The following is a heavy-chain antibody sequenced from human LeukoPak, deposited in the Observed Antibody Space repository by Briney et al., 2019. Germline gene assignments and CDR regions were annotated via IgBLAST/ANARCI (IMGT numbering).Heavy chain of an antibody. V-gene: IGHV1-69*05. J-gene: IGHJ4*02. CDR2: IIPIFGTA. CDR1: GGTVSSYA. CDR3: ASPGAIDLAYYFDY. D-gene: IGHD3-10*01. Sequence: GASVKVSCKASGGTVSSYAISWVRQAPGQGLEWMGGIIPIFGTANYAQKFQGRVTITTDESTSTAYMELSSLRSEDTAVYYCASPGAIDLAYYFDYWGQGTLVTVSS.